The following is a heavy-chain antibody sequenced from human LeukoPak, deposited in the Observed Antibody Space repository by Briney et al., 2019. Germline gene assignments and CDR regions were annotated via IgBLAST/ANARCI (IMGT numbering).Heavy chain of an antibody. J-gene: IGHJ4*02. CDR2: ISSSSSYI. CDR1: GFTFSSYS. CDR3: ARDRYFDWPHAADY. V-gene: IGHV3-21*01. D-gene: IGHD3-9*01. Sequence: GGSLRLSCAASGFTFSSYSMNWVRQAPGKGLEWVSSISSSSSYIYYADSVKGRFTISRDNAKNSLYLQMNSLRAEDTAVYSCARDRYFDWPHAADYWGQGTLVTVSS.